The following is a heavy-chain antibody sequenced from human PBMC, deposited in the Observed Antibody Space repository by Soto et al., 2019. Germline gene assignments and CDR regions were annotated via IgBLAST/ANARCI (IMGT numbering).Heavy chain of an antibody. CDR1: GYTFTIYG. J-gene: IGHJ4*02. CDR2: ISAYNGNT. V-gene: IGHV1-18*01. D-gene: IGHD2-2*01. Sequence: SSVKVSCKTSGYTFTIYGISWVRQAPGQGLEWMGWISAYNGNTNYAQKLQGRVTMTTDTSTSTAYMELRSLRSDDTAVYYCARGGRMVPAANGGYWGQGTLVTVSS. CDR3: ARGGRMVPAANGGY.